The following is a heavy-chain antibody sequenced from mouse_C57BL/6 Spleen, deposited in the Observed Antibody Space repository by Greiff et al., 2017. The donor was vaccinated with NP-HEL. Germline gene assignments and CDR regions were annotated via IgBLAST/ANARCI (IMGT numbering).Heavy chain of an antibody. Sequence: EVKVVESGEGLVKPGGSLKLSCAASGFTFSSYAMSWVRQTPEKRLEWVAYISSGGDYIYYADTVKGRFTISRDNARNTLYLQMSSLKSEDTAMYYCTRDPVITTVVATDWYFDVWGTGTTVTVSS. CDR1: GFTFSSYA. CDR2: ISSGGDYI. CDR3: TRDPVITTVVATDWYFDV. D-gene: IGHD1-1*01. V-gene: IGHV5-9-1*02. J-gene: IGHJ1*03.